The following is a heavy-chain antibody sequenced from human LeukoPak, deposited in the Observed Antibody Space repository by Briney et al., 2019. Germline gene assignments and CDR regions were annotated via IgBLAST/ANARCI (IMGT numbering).Heavy chain of an antibody. D-gene: IGHD3-10*01. J-gene: IGHJ4*02. CDR1: GGSISSGSYY. CDR3: ARHIRTYLVRGSFDY. CDR2: IYTSGST. V-gene: IGHV4-61*02. Sequence: SQTLSLTCTVSGGSISSGSYYWSWIRQPAGKGLEWIGRIYTSGSTNHNPSLKSRVTISVDTSKNQFSLKLSSVTAADTAVYYCARHIRTYLVRGSFDYWGQGTLVTVSS.